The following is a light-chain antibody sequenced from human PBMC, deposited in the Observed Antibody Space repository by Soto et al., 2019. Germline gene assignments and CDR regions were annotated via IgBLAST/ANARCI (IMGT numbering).Light chain of an antibody. Sequence: QSALTQPASVSGSPGQSITISCTGTSSDVGNYDLVSWYQQHPGKAPQLMIYEVTERPSGVSNRFFGSKSGNTASLTISGLEAEDEADYYCCSYAGSKTWVFGGGTKLTVL. J-gene: IGLJ3*02. V-gene: IGLV2-23*02. CDR2: EVT. CDR1: SSDVGNYDL. CDR3: CSYAGSKTWV.